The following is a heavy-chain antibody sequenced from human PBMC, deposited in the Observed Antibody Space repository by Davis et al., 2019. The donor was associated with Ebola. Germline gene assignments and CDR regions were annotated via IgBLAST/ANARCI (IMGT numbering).Heavy chain of an antibody. CDR3: ARDRNYYDSSGYFDY. Sequence: ASVKVSCKASGYTFTGYYMHWVRQAPGQGLEWMGWINPNSGGTNYAQKFQGRVTMTRDTSISTAYMELSRLRSDDTAVYYCARDRNYYDSSGYFDYWGQGTLVTVSS. V-gene: IGHV1-2*02. CDR1: GYTFTGYY. J-gene: IGHJ4*02. CDR2: INPNSGGT. D-gene: IGHD3-22*01.